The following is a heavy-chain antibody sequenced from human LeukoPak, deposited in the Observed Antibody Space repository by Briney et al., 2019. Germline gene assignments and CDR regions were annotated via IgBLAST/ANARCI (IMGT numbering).Heavy chain of an antibody. D-gene: IGHD3-10*01. J-gene: IGHJ4*02. CDR1: GFTFSSYW. Sequence: GGSLRLSCAASGFTFSSYWMHWVRQAPGKGLVWVSAISGSGGSTYYTDSVKGRFTISRDNSKNTLYLQMNSLRAEDTAVYYCAKDLFPYGSGSYDYWGQGTLVTVSS. CDR2: ISGSGGST. CDR3: AKDLFPYGSGSYDY. V-gene: IGHV3-23*01.